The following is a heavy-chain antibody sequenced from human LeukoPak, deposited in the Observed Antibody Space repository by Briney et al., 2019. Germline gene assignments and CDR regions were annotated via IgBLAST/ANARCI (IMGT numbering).Heavy chain of an antibody. CDR3: ARDRDRDYYDSGNWFDP. Sequence: SETLSLTCTVSGGSISSGDYYWSWIRQPPGKGLEWIGYIYYSGSTYYNPSLKSRVTISVDTSKNQFSLKLSSVTAADTAVYYCARDRDRDYYDSGNWFDPWGRGTLVTVSS. CDR2: IYYSGST. CDR1: GGSISSGDYY. V-gene: IGHV4-30-4*01. J-gene: IGHJ5*02. D-gene: IGHD3-22*01.